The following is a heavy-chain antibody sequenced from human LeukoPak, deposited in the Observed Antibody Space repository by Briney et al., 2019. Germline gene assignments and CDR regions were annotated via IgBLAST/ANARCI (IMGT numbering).Heavy chain of an antibody. V-gene: IGHV3-53*01. Sequence: GGSLRLSCAASGFTVSSNYMSWVRQAPGKGLEWVSVIYSGGSTYYADSVKGRFTISRDISKNTLFLQMNSLRAEDTAIYYCAKGAYDYIEIAYFDSWGQGTLVTVSS. J-gene: IGHJ4*02. CDR3: AKGAYDYIEIAYFDS. CDR2: IYSGGST. D-gene: IGHD5-12*01. CDR1: GFTVSSNY.